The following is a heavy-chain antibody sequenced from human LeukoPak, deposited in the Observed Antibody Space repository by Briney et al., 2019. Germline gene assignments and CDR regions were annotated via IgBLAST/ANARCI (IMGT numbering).Heavy chain of an antibody. J-gene: IGHJ3*02. CDR3: ARDWRLLWFGELSGGANYFDAFDI. Sequence: SETLSLTCTVSGGSISSSSYYWGWIRQPPGKGLEWIGSIYYSGSTYYNPSLKSRVTISVDTSKNQFSLKLSSVTAADTAVYYCARDWRLLWFGELSGGANYFDAFDIWGQGTMVTVSS. CDR1: GGSISSSSYY. D-gene: IGHD3-10*01. CDR2: IYYSGST. V-gene: IGHV4-39*07.